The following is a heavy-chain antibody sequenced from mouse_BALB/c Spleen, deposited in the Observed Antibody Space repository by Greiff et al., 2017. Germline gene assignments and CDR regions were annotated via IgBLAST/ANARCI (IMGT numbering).Heavy chain of an antibody. Sequence: DVMLVESGGGLVQPGGSLKLSCAASGFTFSSYTMSWVRQTPEKRLEWVAYISNGGGSTYYPDTVKGRFTISRDNAKNTLYLQMSSLKSEDTAMYYCARIYYGNLYAMDYWGQGTSVTVSS. V-gene: IGHV5-12-2*01. CDR3: ARIYYGNLYAMDY. CDR1: GFTFSSYT. J-gene: IGHJ4*01. D-gene: IGHD2-1*01. CDR2: ISNGGGST.